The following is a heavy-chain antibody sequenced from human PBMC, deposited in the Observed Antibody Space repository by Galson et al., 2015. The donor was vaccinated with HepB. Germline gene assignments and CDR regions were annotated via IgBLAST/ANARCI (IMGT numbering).Heavy chain of an antibody. J-gene: IGHJ4*02. CDR3: ASGGYNSVPDY. CDR1: GFTFSSYA. V-gene: IGHV3-23*01. Sequence: SLRLSCAASGFTFSSYAMSWVRQAPGKGLEWVSAISGSGGSTYYADSVKGRFTISRDNAKNSLYLQMNSLRAEDTAVYYCASGGYNSVPDYWGQGTLVTVSS. CDR2: ISGSGGST. D-gene: IGHD5-24*01.